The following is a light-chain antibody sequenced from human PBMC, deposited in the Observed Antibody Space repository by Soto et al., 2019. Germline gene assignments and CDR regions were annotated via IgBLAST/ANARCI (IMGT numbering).Light chain of an antibody. V-gene: IGKV2-24*01. CDR1: QSLVHSDGNTY. Sequence: DIVMTQTPLSSPVTLGQAASISCRSSQSLVHSDGNTYLSWYQQRPGQPPRLLIYKVSDRFSGVPDGFSGSGAERDLTLTISRVEVEDGGVYYCMQATQFHWTFGQGTKVDI. CDR2: KVS. J-gene: IGKJ1*01. CDR3: MQATQFHWT.